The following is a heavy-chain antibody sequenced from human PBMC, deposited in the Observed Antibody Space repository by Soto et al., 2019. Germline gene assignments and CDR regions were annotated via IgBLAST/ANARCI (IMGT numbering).Heavy chain of an antibody. CDR1: GFTFSSYG. CDR3: AKDHSVRGRSSLVPADY. V-gene: IGHV3-30*18. J-gene: IGHJ4*02. Sequence: GGSLRLSCAAYGFTFSSYGMHWVRQAPGKGLEWVAVISYDGSNKYSADSVKGRFTISRDNSKNTLYLQMNSLRAEDTAVYYCAKDHSVRGRSSLVPADYWGQGTLVTVSS. CDR2: ISYDGSNK. D-gene: IGHD6-6*01.